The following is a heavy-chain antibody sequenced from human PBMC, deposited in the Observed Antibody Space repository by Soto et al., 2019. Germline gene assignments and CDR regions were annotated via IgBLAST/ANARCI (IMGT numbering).Heavy chain of an antibody. J-gene: IGHJ5*02. CDR2: ISGSGGTT. CDR3: AKGVAVGFHFGSSTDRGFDP. Sequence: EVQLLESGGGLVQPGGSLRLSCAAFGSTFRNDAMSWVRQAPGKGLEWVSIISGSGGTTYHADSVKDRFTISRDNSKNTLFLQMNSLRAEDTAVYYCAKGVAVGFHFGSSTDRGFDPWGQGTLVTFSS. D-gene: IGHD6-6*01. V-gene: IGHV3-23*01. CDR1: GSTFRNDA.